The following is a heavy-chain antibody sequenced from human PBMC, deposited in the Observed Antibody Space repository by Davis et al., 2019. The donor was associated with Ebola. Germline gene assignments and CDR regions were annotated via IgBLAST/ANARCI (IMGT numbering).Heavy chain of an antibody. Sequence: SVKVSCKASRGTLNTYAISWVRQAPGQGLEWVGAINPILTSPHYAQKLQGRVTLTAGRSTSTAYMELNSLTSEDSAVYYCAKETVAGTDAFDIWGQGTMVTVSS. CDR2: INPILTSP. D-gene: IGHD6-19*01. CDR1: RGTLNTYA. J-gene: IGHJ3*02. CDR3: AKETVAGTDAFDI. V-gene: IGHV1-69*06.